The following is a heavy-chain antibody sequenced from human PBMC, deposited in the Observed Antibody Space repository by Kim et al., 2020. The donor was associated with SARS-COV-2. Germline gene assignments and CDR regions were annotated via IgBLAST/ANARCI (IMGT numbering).Heavy chain of an antibody. J-gene: IGHJ4*02. CDR2: TYYRSRWLN. Sequence: SQTLSLTCVISGDSVSSNIATWNWVRQSPSRGLEWLGRTYYRSRWLNEYATSVKSRITINPDTTKNQFSLQLSSVTPEDTAVYYCARAAGGQSGLDYWGQGNLVTVSS. D-gene: IGHD6-13*01. CDR1: GDSVSSNIAT. V-gene: IGHV6-1*01. CDR3: ARAAGGQSGLDY.